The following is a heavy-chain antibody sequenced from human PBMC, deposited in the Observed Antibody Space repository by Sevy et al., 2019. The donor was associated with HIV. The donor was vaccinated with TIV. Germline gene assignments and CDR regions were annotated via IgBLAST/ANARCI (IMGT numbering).Heavy chain of an antibody. V-gene: IGHV3-33*01. CDR1: GFTFSSYG. CDR2: IWYDGSNK. D-gene: IGHD2-2*02. J-gene: IGHJ3*02. Sequence: GGSLRLSCAASGFTFSSYGMHWVRQAPGKGLEWVAVIWYDGSNKYYADSVKGRFTISRDNSKNTLYLQMNSLRAEDTDVYYCARKIPEGGAFDIWGQGTMVTVSS. CDR3: ARKIPEGGAFDI.